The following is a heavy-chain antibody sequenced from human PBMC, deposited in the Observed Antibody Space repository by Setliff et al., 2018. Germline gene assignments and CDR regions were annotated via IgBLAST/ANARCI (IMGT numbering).Heavy chain of an antibody. D-gene: IGHD3-10*01. Sequence: SETLSLTCTVSGGSVSSTSHYWGWIRQAPGKGMEWIGSVYYSGYTYSKPSLQSRVSMSVDASKNQFSLKLASVSAADTAVYYCGRVDFTMIQGVVGHWGQGTLVTVSS. CDR3: GRVDFTMIQGVVGH. CDR2: VYYSGYT. J-gene: IGHJ1*01. CDR1: GGSVSSTSHY. V-gene: IGHV4-39*07.